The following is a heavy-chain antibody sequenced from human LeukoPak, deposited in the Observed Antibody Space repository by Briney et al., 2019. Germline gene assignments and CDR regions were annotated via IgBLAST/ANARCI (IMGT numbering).Heavy chain of an antibody. J-gene: IGHJ4*02. D-gene: IGHD6-13*01. CDR3: ARGTLKAAATDFDY. CDR1: GLTFDDYG. V-gene: IGHV3-20*04. Sequence: GGSLRLSCAASGLTFDDYGMSWVRHAPGDGLEWVSGINWNGGSTGYADSVKGRFTISRDNAKNSLYLQMNSLRAEDTALYYCARGTLKAAATDFDYWGQGTLVTVSS. CDR2: INWNGGST.